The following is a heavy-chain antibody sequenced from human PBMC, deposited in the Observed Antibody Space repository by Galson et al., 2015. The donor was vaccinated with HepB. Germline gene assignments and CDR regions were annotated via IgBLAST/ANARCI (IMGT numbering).Heavy chain of an antibody. CDR3: ARHIVGGRVVPAADDAFDI. D-gene: IGHD2-2*01. CDR2: ISYDGSNK. CDR1: GFTFSSYG. Sequence: SLRLSCAASGFTFSSYGMHWVRQAPGKGLEWVTVISYDGSNKYYADSVKGRFTISRDNSKNTLYLQMNSLRAEDTAVYYCARHIVGGRVVPAADDAFDIWGQGTMVTVSS. V-gene: IGHV3-30*03. J-gene: IGHJ3*02.